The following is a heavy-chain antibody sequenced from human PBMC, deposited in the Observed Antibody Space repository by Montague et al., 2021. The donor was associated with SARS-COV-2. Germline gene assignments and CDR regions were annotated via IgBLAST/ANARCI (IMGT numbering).Heavy chain of an antibody. CDR2: IKQDGSEK. V-gene: IGHV3-7*01. CDR3: ARDTYYYGSGSYYYGMDV. Sequence: LRLSCAASGFTFSSYWMSWVRQAPGKGLEWVANIKQDGSEKYYVDSVKGRFTISRDNARNSLYLQMNSLRAEDTAVYYCARDTYYYGSGSYYYGMDVWGQGTTVTVSS. J-gene: IGHJ6*02. CDR1: GFTFSSYW. D-gene: IGHD3-10*01.